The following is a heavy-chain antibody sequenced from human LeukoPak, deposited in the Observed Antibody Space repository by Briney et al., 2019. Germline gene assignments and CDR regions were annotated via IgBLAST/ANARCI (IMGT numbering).Heavy chain of an antibody. J-gene: IGHJ4*02. Sequence: PGGSLRLSCAASGFTFSSYGMHWVRQAPGNGLEWATFLRYDGRDEYYVDSVKGRFTISRDNSKNTLYLQMNSLRAEDRAVYFCAKDYGRGTIHYWGQGGLVGV. V-gene: IGHV3-30*02. CDR2: LRYDGRDE. CDR3: AKDYGRGTIHY. CDR1: GFTFSSYG. D-gene: IGHD3-3*01.